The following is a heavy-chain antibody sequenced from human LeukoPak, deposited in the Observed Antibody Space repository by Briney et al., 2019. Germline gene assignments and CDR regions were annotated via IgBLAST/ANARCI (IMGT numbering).Heavy chain of an antibody. J-gene: IGHJ6*02. V-gene: IGHV3-30-3*01. CDR3: ARDMGDYYYYGMDV. CDR2: ISYDGSNK. D-gene: IGHD3-10*01. CDR1: GFTFSSYA. Sequence: GRSLGLSCAASGFTFSSYAMHWVRQAPGKGLEWVVVISYDGSNKYYADSVKGRFTISRDNSKNTLYLQMNSLRAEDTAVYYCARDMGDYYYYGMDVWGQGTTVTVSS.